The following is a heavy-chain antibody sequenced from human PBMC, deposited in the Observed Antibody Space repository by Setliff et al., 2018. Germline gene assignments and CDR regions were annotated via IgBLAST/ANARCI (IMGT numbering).Heavy chain of an antibody. Sequence: PTETLSLTCTVSGGSISSSGYYWGWIRQPPGKGLEWIGNIYYSGNTNYNPSLKSRVAMSVDTSKSQFSLKLTSVTAADTAVYYCARVRMVQGYYEFDYWGQGTLVTVSS. CDR3: ARVRMVQGYYEFDY. J-gene: IGHJ4*02. CDR2: IYYSGNT. CDR1: GGSISSSGYY. V-gene: IGHV4-39*07. D-gene: IGHD3-10*01.